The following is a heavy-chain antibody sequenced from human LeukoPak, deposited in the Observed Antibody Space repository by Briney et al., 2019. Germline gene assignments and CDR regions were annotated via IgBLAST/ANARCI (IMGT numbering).Heavy chain of an antibody. CDR3: ARRYCTNGVCDYYFDY. CDR2: ISAYNGNT. V-gene: IGHV1-18*04. CDR1: GYTFTSYY. J-gene: IGHJ4*02. Sequence: ASVKVSCKASGYTFTSYYMHWVRQAPGQGLEWMGWISAYNGNTNYAQKLQGRVTMTTDTSTSTAYMELRSLRSDDTAVYYCARRYCTNGVCDYYFDYWGQGTLVTVSS. D-gene: IGHD2-8*01.